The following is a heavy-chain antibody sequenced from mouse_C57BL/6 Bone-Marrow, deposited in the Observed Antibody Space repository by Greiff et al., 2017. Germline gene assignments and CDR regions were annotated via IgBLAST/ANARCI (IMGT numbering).Heavy chain of an antibody. CDR1: GYTFTSYW. CDR2: IDPSDSYT. V-gene: IGHV1-69*01. D-gene: IGHD2-4*01. Sequence: QVQLQQPGAELVMPGASVKLSCKASGYTFTSYWMHWVKQRPGQGLEWIGEIDPSDSYTNYNQKFKGKSTLTVDKSSSTAYMQLSSLTSEDFAVYYCAREDYDYWFAYWGQGTLVTVSA. CDR3: AREDYDYWFAY. J-gene: IGHJ3*01.